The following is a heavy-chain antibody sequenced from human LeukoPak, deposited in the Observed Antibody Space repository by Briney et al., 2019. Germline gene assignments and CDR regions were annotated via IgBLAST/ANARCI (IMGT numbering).Heavy chain of an antibody. CDR1: GGSISGYY. CDR3: ARDRGDYDILTGYRPAAFDY. V-gene: IGHV4-59*01. J-gene: IGHJ4*02. Sequence: SETLSLTCTVSGGSISGYYWSWIRQPPGKGLEWIGEINHSGSTNYNPSLKSRVTISVDTSKNQFSLKLSSVTAADTAVYYCARDRGDYDILTGYRPAAFDYWGQGTLVTVSS. CDR2: INHSGST. D-gene: IGHD3-9*01.